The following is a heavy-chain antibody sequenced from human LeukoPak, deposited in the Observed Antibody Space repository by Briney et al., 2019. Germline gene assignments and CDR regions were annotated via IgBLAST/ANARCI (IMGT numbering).Heavy chain of an antibody. CDR2: IYYSGST. Sequence: PSETLSLTCTVSGGSIRSSSYYWGWIRQPPGKGLEWIGSIYYSGSTHYNPSLKSRVTISVDTSKNQFSLKLSSVTAADTAAYYCARDQHSSGWYVGDAFDIWGQGTMVTVSS. CDR3: ARDQHSSGWYVGDAFDI. V-gene: IGHV4-39*07. J-gene: IGHJ3*02. D-gene: IGHD6-19*01. CDR1: GGSIRSSSYY.